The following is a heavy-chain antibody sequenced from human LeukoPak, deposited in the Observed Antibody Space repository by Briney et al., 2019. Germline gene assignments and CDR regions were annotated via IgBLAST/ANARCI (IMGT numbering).Heavy chain of an antibody. CDR2: LYSDGNT. J-gene: IGHJ4*02. CDR3: ARGVEPLAANTLAY. CDR1: GFTVITND. D-gene: IGHD1-14*01. V-gene: IGHV3-53*01. Sequence: GGSLRLSCAASGFTVITNDMTWVRQAPGKGLEWVSVLYSDGNTKYAGSVQGRFTISRDNSKNTLYLEMNSLSPDDTAVYYCARGVEPLAANTLAYWGQGNLVTVSS.